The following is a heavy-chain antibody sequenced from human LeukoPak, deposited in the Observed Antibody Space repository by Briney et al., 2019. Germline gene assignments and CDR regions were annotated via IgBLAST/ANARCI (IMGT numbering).Heavy chain of an antibody. CDR3: AREHDSSGYYYSDAFDI. Sequence: PSETLSLTCTVSGGSISSYYWSWIRQPAGKGLEWIGRIYTSGSTNYNPSLKSRVTISVDKSKNQFSLKLSSVTAADTAVYYCAREHDSSGYYYSDAFDIWGQGTMVTVSS. V-gene: IGHV4-4*07. CDR1: GGSISSYY. J-gene: IGHJ3*02. D-gene: IGHD3-22*01. CDR2: IYTSGST.